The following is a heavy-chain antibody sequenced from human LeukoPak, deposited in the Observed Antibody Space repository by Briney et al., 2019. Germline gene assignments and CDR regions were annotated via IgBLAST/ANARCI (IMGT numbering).Heavy chain of an antibody. CDR2: IRYDGSNK. V-gene: IGHV3-30*02. D-gene: IGHD3-22*01. CDR1: GFTFSSYG. J-gene: IGHJ4*02. CDR3: AKDSADYYDSSGPFDY. Sequence: PAGSLRLSCAASGFTFSSYGMHWVRQAPGKGLEWVAFIRYDGSNKYYADSVKGRFTISRDNSKNTLYLQMNSLRAEDTAVYYCAKDSADYYDSSGPFDYWGQGTLVTVSS.